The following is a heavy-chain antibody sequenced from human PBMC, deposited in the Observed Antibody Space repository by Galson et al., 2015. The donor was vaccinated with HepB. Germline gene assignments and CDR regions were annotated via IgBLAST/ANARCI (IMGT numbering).Heavy chain of an antibody. CDR3: ARDRARGRAAFYYFDY. D-gene: IGHD3-16*01. V-gene: IGHV3-7*01. Sequence: SLRLSCAGSGFTFSNNWMSWVRQAPGKGLEWVASIRQDGSEQYYVASVKGRFTISRDNAKNSLYLQVNSLRAEDTAVYYCARDRARGRAAFYYFDYWGHGTLVTVSS. CDR2: IRQDGSEQ. CDR1: GFTFSNNW. J-gene: IGHJ4*01.